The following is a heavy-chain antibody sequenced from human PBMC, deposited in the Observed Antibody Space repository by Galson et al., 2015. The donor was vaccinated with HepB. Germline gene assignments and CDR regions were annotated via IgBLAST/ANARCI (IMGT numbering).Heavy chain of an antibody. CDR1: GYTFTSYG. Sequence: SVKVSCKASGYTFTSYGISWVRQAPGQGLEWMGWISAYNGNTNYAQKLQGRVTMTTDTSTSTVYMELSSLRSEDTAVYYCARGEYYYDRSDYSLDYWGQGTPVTVSS. J-gene: IGHJ4*02. CDR2: ISAYNGNT. D-gene: IGHD3-22*01. CDR3: ARGEYYYDRSDYSLDY. V-gene: IGHV1-18*04.